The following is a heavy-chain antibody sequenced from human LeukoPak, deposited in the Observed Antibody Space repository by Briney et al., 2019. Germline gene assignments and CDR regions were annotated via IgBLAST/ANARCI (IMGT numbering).Heavy chain of an antibody. J-gene: IGHJ6*02. CDR1: GYTFTSYG. V-gene: IGHV1-18*01. CDR3: ARDIHHYYDSSGYYYYGMDV. Sequence: ASVKVSCKASGYTFTSYGISWVRQAPGQGLEWMGWISAYNGNSNYAQKLQGRVTMTTDTSTSTAYMELRSLRSDDTAVYYCARDIHHYYDSSGYYYYGMDVWGQGTTVTASS. CDR2: ISAYNGNS. D-gene: IGHD3-22*01.